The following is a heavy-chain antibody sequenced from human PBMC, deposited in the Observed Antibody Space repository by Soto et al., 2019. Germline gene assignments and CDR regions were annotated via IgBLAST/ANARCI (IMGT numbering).Heavy chain of an antibody. CDR2: INPGGGRT. CDR3: ARDVSGPGATYVMDV. V-gene: IGHV1-46*01. Sequence: ASVKVSCKASGYLFRSHCIYWVRQAPGQGLQWMGIINPGGGRTAYAQKFQGRVTLNRDMTTSTVYMDLSSLTDDDTAVYYGARDVSGPGATYVMDVWGQGTTVTVPS. CDR1: GYLFRSHC. J-gene: IGHJ6*02. D-gene: IGHD2-2*01.